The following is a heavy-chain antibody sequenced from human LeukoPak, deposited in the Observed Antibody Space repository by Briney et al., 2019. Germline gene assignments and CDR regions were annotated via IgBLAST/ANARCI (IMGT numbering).Heavy chain of an antibody. J-gene: IGHJ4*02. CDR2: IYHAGST. D-gene: IGHD3-10*01. CDR3: ARHQTVLLWFGESGPIDY. CDR1: GGSISSGGFY. Sequence: SETLSLTCTVSGGSISSGGFYWGWIRQSPGKGLEWIGYIYHAGSTYYNPSLKSRVTISVDTSKNQFSLKLSSVTAADTAVYYCARHQTVLLWFGESGPIDYWGQGTLVTVSS. V-gene: IGHV4-39*01.